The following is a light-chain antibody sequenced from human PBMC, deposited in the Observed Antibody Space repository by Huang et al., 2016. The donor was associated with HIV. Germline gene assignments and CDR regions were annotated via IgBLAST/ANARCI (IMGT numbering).Light chain of an antibody. CDR3: QQYNNGGGT. J-gene: IGKJ1*01. Sequence: EIVMTQSPATLSVSPGERATLSCRASQSVSSNLAWYQQKPGQAPRLLIYGASTRATVIPARCSGSGSGTEFTLTISSLQSEDFAVYYCQQYNNGGGTFGQGTKVEIK. CDR1: QSVSSN. CDR2: GAS. V-gene: IGKV3-15*01.